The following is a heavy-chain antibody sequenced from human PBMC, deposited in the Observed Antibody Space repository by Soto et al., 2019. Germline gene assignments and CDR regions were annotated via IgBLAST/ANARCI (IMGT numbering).Heavy chain of an antibody. V-gene: IGHV4-61*01. CDR2: IYYSGST. J-gene: IGHJ5*02. CDR3: ARGFLPDIVVVPAAHNWFDP. Sequence: LSLTCTVSGGSVSSGSYYWSWIRQPPGKGLEWIGYIYYSGSTNYNPSLKSRVTISVDTSKNQFSLKLSSVTAADTAVYYCARGFLPDIVVVPAAHNWFDPWGQGTLVTVSS. CDR1: GGSVSSGSYY. D-gene: IGHD2-2*01.